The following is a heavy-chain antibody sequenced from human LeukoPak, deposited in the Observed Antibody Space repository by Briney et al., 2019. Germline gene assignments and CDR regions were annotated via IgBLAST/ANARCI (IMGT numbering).Heavy chain of an antibody. CDR2: IYTGGAT. CDR3: ATRNLHSSSDILK. CDR1: GFTASILY. Sequence: GGSLRLSCVASGFTASILYFHWVRQTPGKGLEWVSVIYTGGATYYADPVKGRYTISRDDSKNMMYLQMNSLRVEDTAIYYCATRNLHSSSDILKWGQGTLVTISS. J-gene: IGHJ4*02. D-gene: IGHD3-9*01. V-gene: IGHV3-66*04.